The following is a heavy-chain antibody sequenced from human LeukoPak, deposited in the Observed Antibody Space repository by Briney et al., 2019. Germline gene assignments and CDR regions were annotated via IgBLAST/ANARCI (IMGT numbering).Heavy chain of an antibody. CDR2: IYYSGST. V-gene: IGHV4-39*01. Sequence: SETLSLTCTVSGGSISSSSYYWGWIRQPPGKGLEWIGSIYYSGSTYYNPSLKSRVTISVDTSKNQFSLKLSSVTAADTAVYYCARTELVVIDYWGQGTLVTVPS. D-gene: IGHD3-22*01. J-gene: IGHJ4*02. CDR3: ARTELVVIDY. CDR1: GGSISSSSYY.